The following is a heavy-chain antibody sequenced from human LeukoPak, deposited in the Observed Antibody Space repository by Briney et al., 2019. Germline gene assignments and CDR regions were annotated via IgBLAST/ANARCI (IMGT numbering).Heavy chain of an antibody. J-gene: IGHJ4*02. Sequence: GGSLRLSCVASGFTFSDYNMNWVRQAPGKGLEWVSSITTSSSYMYYADSVKGRFTMYRDNAKNSLYLHMNSLRAEDTAVYYCARHGSGWYMNDYWGQGTLVTVSS. D-gene: IGHD6-19*01. CDR3: ARHGSGWYMNDY. CDR2: ITTSSSYM. CDR1: GFTFSDYN. V-gene: IGHV3-21*01.